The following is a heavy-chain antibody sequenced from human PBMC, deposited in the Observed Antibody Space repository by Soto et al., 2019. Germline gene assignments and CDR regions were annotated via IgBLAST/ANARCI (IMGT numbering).Heavy chain of an antibody. CDR3: ARPTSAVSTVLVVYGMDV. CDR1: GFMFVNSA. V-gene: IGHV3-30*04. D-gene: IGHD3-22*01. CDR2: TSNDGRKE. Sequence: PWGSLSLSCTASGFMFVNSALRWVRHSPWKGREWVAVTSNDGRKEDYADSVRGRFTVSRDNSKNTLYLQMNSLRPEDTAVYYCARPTSAVSTVLVVYGMDVWGQGTTVTVSS. J-gene: IGHJ6*01.